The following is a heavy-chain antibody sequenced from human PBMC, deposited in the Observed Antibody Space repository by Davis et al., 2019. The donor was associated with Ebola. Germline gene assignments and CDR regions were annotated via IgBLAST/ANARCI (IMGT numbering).Heavy chain of an antibody. Sequence: SETLSLTCTVSGGSISTTRYYRGWFRQPPGKGLEWIGSIFYTGNTFYNPSLKSRVSISVDTSKNQFSLKLSSVTAADTAVYFCARRSYSSGLIDSWGQGSLVTVSS. CDR1: GGSISTTRYY. D-gene: IGHD6-19*01. J-gene: IGHJ4*02. V-gene: IGHV4-39*01. CDR3: ARRSYSSGLIDS. CDR2: IFYTGNT.